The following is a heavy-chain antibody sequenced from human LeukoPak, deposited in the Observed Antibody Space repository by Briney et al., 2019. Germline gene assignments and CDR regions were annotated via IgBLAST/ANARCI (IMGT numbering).Heavy chain of an antibody. CDR1: GFTFSSYG. CDR2: ISYDGSNK. D-gene: IGHD6-13*01. J-gene: IGHJ6*02. Sequence: RGSLRLSCAASGFTFSSYGMHWVRQAPGKGLEWVAVISYDGSNKYYADSVKGRFTISRDNSKNTLYLQMNSLRAEDTAVYYCAKDLKSAAGRVLGSYYYYGMDVWGQGTTVTVSS. V-gene: IGHV3-30*18. CDR3: AKDLKSAAGRVLGSYYYYGMDV.